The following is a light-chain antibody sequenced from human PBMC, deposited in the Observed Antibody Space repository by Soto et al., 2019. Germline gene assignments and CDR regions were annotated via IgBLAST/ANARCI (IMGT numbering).Light chain of an antibody. Sequence: EIVLTQSPGTLSFSPGERATLSCRASQSVTSNYLAWYQQKPGQAPSLLIYAASRRATGIPDRFSGSGSGTDFTLTISRLEPEDFAVYYCLQYGNSPRYTFGQGTRLEIK. V-gene: IGKV3-20*01. CDR3: LQYGNSPRYT. CDR2: AAS. J-gene: IGKJ2*01. CDR1: QSVTSNY.